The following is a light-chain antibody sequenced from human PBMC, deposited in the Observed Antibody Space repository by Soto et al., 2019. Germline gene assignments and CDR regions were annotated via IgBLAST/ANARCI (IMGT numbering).Light chain of an antibody. CDR1: SSGVGGYNY. CDR3: SSHGISSTLV. CDR2: DVS. V-gene: IGLV2-14*01. J-gene: IGLJ2*01. Sequence: QSALTQPASVSGSPGQSITISCTGTSSGVGGYNYVSWYQQHPGKAPKLMIYDVSNRPSGVSNRFSGSKSGNTASLTISGLQAEDEADYYCSSHGISSTLVFGGGTKLTVL.